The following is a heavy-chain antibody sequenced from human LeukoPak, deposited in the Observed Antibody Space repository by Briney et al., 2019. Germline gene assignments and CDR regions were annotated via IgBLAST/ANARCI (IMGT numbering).Heavy chain of an antibody. CDR1: GFTFSSYS. Sequence: GGSLRLSCAASGFTFSSYSMNWVRQAPGKGLEWVSSISSSSSYIYYADSVKGRFTISRDNSENTLYLQMNSLRVEDTAVYYCAKDRYNYGLDYWGQGTLVTVSS. V-gene: IGHV3-21*01. D-gene: IGHD5-18*01. CDR3: AKDRYNYGLDY. CDR2: ISSSSSYI. J-gene: IGHJ4*02.